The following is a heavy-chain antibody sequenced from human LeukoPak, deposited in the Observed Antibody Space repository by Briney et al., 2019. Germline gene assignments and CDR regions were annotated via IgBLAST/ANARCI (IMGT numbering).Heavy chain of an antibody. CDR2: IYTSGST. D-gene: IGHD6-6*01. J-gene: IGHJ1*01. V-gene: IGHV4-61*02. CDR3: ARDSSSSGYFQH. CDR1: GGSISSGSYY. Sequence: SETLSLTCTVSGGSISSGSYYWSWIRQPAGKGLEWIGRIYTSGSTNYNPSLKSRVTIPVDTSKNQFSLKLSSVTAADTAVYYCARDSSSSGYFQHWGQGTLVTVSS.